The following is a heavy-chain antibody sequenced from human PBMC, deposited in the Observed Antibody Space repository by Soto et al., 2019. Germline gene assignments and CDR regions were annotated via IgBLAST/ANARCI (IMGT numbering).Heavy chain of an antibody. J-gene: IGHJ5*02. D-gene: IGHD6-13*01. CDR1: GGSISSSFYY. V-gene: IGHV4-39*01. Sequence: SETLSLTCTVSGGSISSSFYYWDWIRQPPGKGLEWIGSFYFGGRTFYNPSLKSRVTISVDTSKNQFSLKLSSVTAADKAVYYCARSPEAGKRYNWFDPWGQGTLVTVSS. CDR3: ARSPEAGKRYNWFDP. CDR2: FYFGGRT.